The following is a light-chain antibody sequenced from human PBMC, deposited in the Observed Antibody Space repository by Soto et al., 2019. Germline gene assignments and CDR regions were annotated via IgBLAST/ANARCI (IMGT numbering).Light chain of an antibody. CDR3: ASYTSTSTSVL. Sequence: QSALTQPASVSGSPGQSITISCTGTNSDIGGYNYVSWYQQHPGKAPKLMIYEVTNRPSGVSNRFSGSKSGNTASLTISGLQAEDEADYYCASYTSTSTSVLFGGGIKLTVL. V-gene: IGLV2-14*01. CDR1: NSDIGGYNY. J-gene: IGLJ3*02. CDR2: EVT.